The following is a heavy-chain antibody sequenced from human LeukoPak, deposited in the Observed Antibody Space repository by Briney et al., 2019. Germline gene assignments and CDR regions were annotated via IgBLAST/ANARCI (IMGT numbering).Heavy chain of an antibody. CDR1: GGSISSYY. D-gene: IGHD5-24*01. CDR2: IYYTGTT. J-gene: IGHJ4*02. V-gene: IGHV4-59*01. CDR3: ATDLVDGYNFYFDS. Sequence: SGTLSLTCTVSGGSISSYYWSWLPQPPGKGLEWIGYIYYTGTTNYNPSLKSRVTISVDTSKRQFSLNLSSVTAADTAVYYCATDLVDGYNFYFDSWGQGTLVTVSS.